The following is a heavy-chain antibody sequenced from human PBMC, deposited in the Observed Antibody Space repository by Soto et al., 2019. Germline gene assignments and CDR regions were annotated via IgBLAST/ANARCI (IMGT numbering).Heavy chain of an antibody. Sequence: EVQLLESGGGLVQPGGSLRLSCAASAFTFSSYAMTWVRQAPGKGLEWVSAISGSGGSTYYADSVKGRCTISRDNSKNTLFLQMNSLRAEDTAVYYCAKSYGTTYRYFSMDVWGKGTTVTVSS. J-gene: IGHJ6*03. D-gene: IGHD1-7*01. CDR3: AKSYGTTYRYFSMDV. V-gene: IGHV3-23*01. CDR2: ISGSGGST. CDR1: AFTFSSYA.